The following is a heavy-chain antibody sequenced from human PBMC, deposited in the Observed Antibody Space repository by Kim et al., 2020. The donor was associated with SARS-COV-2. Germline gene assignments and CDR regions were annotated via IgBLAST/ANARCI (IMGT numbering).Heavy chain of an antibody. V-gene: IGHV4-39*01. J-gene: IGHJ5*02. D-gene: IGHD6-19*01. CDR3: ARHFLLVEQWLVRGNWFDP. CDR1: GGSISSSSYY. Sequence: SETLSLTCTVSGGSISSSSYYWGWIRQPPGKGLEWIGSIYYSGSTYYNPSLKSRVTISVDTSKNQFSLKLSSVTAADTAVYYCARHFLLVEQWLVRGNWFDPWGQGTLVTVSS. CDR2: IYYSGST.